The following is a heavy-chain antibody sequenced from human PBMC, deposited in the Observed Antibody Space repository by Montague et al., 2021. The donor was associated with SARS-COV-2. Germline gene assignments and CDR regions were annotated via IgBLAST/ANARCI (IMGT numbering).Heavy chain of an antibody. CDR3: ARGRYGIRWYGTKDYFDF. V-gene: IGHV4-34*01. J-gene: IGHJ4*02. CDR1: GGSFSGYY. Sequence: SETLSLTCAVYGGSFSGYYWSWIRQPPGKGLEWIGEITHSGSTNYNPSLKSRVSISLDTSTNQFSLKLSSVTAADTAVYYCARGRYGIRWYGTKDYFDFWGQGTLVTVSS. CDR2: ITHSGST. D-gene: IGHD6-13*01.